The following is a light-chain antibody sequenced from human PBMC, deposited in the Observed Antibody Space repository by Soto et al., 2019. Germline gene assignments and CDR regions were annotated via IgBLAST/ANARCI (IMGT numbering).Light chain of an antibody. Sequence: EIVMTQSPATLSVYPGERATLSCRASQSVSSNLAWYQQKPGQAPRLLIYGASTRATGIPARFSGSGSGTEFTLTISSLQSEDFAVYYCQQYGTSPGTFGQGTKVDIK. CDR3: QQYGTSPGT. CDR2: GAS. J-gene: IGKJ1*01. CDR1: QSVSSN. V-gene: IGKV3-15*01.